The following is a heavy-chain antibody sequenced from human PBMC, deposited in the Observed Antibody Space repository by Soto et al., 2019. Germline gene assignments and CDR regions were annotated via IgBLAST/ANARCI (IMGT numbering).Heavy chain of an antibody. CDR1: GLAFNHYA. CDR2: ISTSIDAT. V-gene: IGHV3-23*01. D-gene: IGHD6-6*01. CDR3: VKDRTVAARNFDY. Sequence: GRTLRLSCAASGLAFNHYAMHWVRQAPGKGLEWVSSISTSIDATYYADSVKGRFTISRDDSKNTLYLQMNSLRAEDSAVYYLVKDRTVAARNFDYWAQGTSVTVS. J-gene: IGHJ4*02.